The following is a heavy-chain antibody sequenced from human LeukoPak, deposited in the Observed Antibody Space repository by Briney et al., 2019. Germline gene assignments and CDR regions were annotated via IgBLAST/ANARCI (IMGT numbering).Heavy chain of an antibody. CDR1: GGSISSYY. CDR3: ARGGIIVGVDY. J-gene: IGHJ4*02. CDR2: IYYSGST. D-gene: IGHD1-26*01. Sequence: SETLSLTCTVSGGSISSYYWSWIRQPPGKGLEWIGYIYYSGSTNYNPSLKSRVTISVDTSKNQFSLKLSSVTAADTAVYYCARGGIIVGVDYWGLGTLVTVSS. V-gene: IGHV4-59*01.